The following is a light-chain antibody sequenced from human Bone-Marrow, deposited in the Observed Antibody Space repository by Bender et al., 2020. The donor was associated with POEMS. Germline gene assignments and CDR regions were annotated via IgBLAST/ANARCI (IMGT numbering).Light chain of an antibody. J-gene: IGLJ2*01. CDR2: GVT. CDR3: AAWDDSLL. V-gene: IGLV1-40*01. CDR1: SSNIGANHD. Sequence: HSVLTQPPSLSGAPGQTITISCTGSSSNIGANHDVHWYQQLPGRAPKLLIYGVTNRPPGVPDRFSGSKSGTSASLAITGLQAEDEADYYCAAWDDSLLFGGGTKLTVL.